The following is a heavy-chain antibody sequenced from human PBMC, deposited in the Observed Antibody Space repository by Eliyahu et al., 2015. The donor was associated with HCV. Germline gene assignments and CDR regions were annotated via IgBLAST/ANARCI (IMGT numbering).Heavy chain of an antibody. D-gene: IGHD3-10*01. J-gene: IGHJ6*02. V-gene: IGHV3-43*01. CDR3: AKNIWAGTSGIEDGTDL. CDR1: GLIFGDFI. Sequence: EMHLVESGGAVVQPGGSLRLSCVGXGLIFGDFIMHXARQXPGRGLEWVALSTGDGLKTYYAESVKGRFTISRDNSKNSLYLEMNSLRSEDTAVYYCAKNIWAGTSGIEDGTDLWGQGTAVTVSS. CDR2: STGDGLKT.